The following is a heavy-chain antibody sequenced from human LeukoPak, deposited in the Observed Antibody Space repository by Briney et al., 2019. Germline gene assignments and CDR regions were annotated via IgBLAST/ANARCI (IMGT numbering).Heavy chain of an antibody. J-gene: IGHJ4*02. CDR2: INQDGSTE. Sequence: GGSLRLSGTASGFIFSNYWMTWVRQAPGKGLEWVAQINQDGSTEYYIDSVKARFSISRDNARNSLSLQMNSLRAEDTAVYYCVRDGGVSGYDLLDYWGQGTLVTVSS. CDR3: VRDGGVSGYDLLDY. CDR1: GFIFSNYW. V-gene: IGHV3-7*01. D-gene: IGHD5-12*01.